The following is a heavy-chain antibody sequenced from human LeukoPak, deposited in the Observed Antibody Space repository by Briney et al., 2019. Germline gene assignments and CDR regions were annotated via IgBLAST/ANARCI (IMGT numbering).Heavy chain of an antibody. D-gene: IGHD6-13*01. CDR3: ARDWPTIAAAGTIPEYFQH. CDR2: ISSSSSYI. V-gene: IGHV3-21*01. J-gene: IGHJ1*01. Sequence: PGGSLRLSCAASGFTSSSYSMNWVRQAPGKGLEWVSSISSSSSYIYYADSVKGRFTISRDNAKNSLYLQMNSLRAEDTAVYYCARDWPTIAAAGTIPEYFQHWGQGTLVTVS. CDR1: GFTSSSYS.